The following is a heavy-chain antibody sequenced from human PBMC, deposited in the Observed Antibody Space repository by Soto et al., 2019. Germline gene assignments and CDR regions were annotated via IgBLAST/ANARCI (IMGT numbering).Heavy chain of an antibody. CDR3: ARDRGYSGYDSPRFYYGMDV. CDR1: GFTCSSYG. Sequence: PGGSLRLSCAASGFTCSSYGMHWVRQAPGKGLEWVAVIWYDGSNKWYADSVKGRFTISRDNSKNTLYLQMNSLRAEDTAVYSCARDRGYSGYDSPRFYYGMDVWGQGTTVTVSS. CDR2: IWYDGSNK. V-gene: IGHV3-33*01. D-gene: IGHD5-12*01. J-gene: IGHJ6*02.